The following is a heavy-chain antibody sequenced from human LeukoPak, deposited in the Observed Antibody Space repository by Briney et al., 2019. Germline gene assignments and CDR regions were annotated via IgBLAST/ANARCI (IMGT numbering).Heavy chain of an antibody. J-gene: IGHJ5*01. V-gene: IGHV4-61*02. CDR2: IYTSGST. CDR1: GGSISSGSYY. D-gene: IGHD6-19*01. Sequence: RPSQTLSLTCTVSGGSISSGSYYWSWIRQPAGKGLEWIGRIYTSGSTNYNPSLKSRVTISVDTSKNQFSLKLSYVTATDAAIYYCARDKHPSGWISNWFDSWGQGTLVTVSS. CDR3: ARDKHPSGWISNWFDS.